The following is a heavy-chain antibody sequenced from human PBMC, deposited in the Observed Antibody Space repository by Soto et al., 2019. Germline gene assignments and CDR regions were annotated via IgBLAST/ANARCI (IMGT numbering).Heavy chain of an antibody. D-gene: IGHD3-22*01. CDR1: GFTFSSYS. J-gene: IGHJ4*02. Sequence: HPGGSLRLSCAASGFTFSSYSMTWVRQAPGKGLEWVSGISGSGGSTHYADSVKGRFTISRDNSKNTLYLQMNSLRAEDTAVYYCAKEGGGYYDSSGYPSLWGQGTLVTVSS. CDR3: AKEGGGYYDSSGYPSL. CDR2: ISGSGGST. V-gene: IGHV3-23*01.